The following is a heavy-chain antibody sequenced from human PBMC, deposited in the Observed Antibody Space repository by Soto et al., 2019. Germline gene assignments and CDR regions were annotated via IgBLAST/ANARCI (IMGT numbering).Heavy chain of an antibody. D-gene: IGHD1-20*01. Sequence: EVQLLESGGGLVQPGGSLRLSCAASGFTFSSYAMSWVRQAPGKGLEWVSAISGSSGSTYYADSVKGRFTISRDNSKNTLYLQMSSLRAEDTAVYYCAEVVYFLPPYYFDYWGRGPLVTVAS. V-gene: IGHV3-23*01. CDR2: ISGSSGST. CDR1: GFTFSSYA. CDR3: AEVVYFLPPYYFDY. J-gene: IGHJ4*02.